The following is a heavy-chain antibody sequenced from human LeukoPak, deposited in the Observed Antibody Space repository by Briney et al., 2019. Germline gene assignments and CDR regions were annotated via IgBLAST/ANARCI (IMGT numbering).Heavy chain of an antibody. J-gene: IGHJ4*02. V-gene: IGHV1-2*02. D-gene: IGHD1-26*01. CDR3: ATVLGGSYFFDY. CDR1: GYTFTGYY. CDR2: INPNSGGT. Sequence: ASVKVSCKASGYTFTGYYMHWVRQAPGQGLEWMGWINPNSGGTNFAQKFQGRVTMTRDTSISTAYMELSRLRSDDTAVYYCATVLGGSYFFDYWGQGTLVTVSS.